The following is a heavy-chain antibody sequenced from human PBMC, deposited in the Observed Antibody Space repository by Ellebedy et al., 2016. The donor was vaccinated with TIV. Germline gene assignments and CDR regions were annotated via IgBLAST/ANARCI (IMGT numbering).Heavy chain of an antibody. CDR2: ISSSSSYI. J-gene: IGHJ4*02. Sequence: GGSLRLXXAASGFTFSSYSMHWVRQAPGKGLEWVSSISSSSSYIYYADSVKGRFTISRDNAKNSLYLQMNSLRAEDTAVYYCARGYYDILTGYFPFDYWGQGTLVTVSS. CDR1: GFTFSSYS. D-gene: IGHD3-9*01. CDR3: ARGYYDILTGYFPFDY. V-gene: IGHV3-21*01.